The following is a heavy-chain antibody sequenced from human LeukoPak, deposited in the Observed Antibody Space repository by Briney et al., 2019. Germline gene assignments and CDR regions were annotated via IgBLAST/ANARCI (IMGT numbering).Heavy chain of an antibody. D-gene: IGHD2-2*02. J-gene: IGHJ6*03. CDR2: INSSSSYI. CDR1: GFTFSSYS. CDR3: ARPEEKYQLLYGYYYYYMDV. Sequence: GGSLRLSCAASGFTFSSYSMNWVRQAPGKGLEWVSSINSSSSYIYYADSVKGRFTISRDNAKNSLYLQMNSLRAEDTAVYYCARPEEKYQLLYGYYYYYMDVWGKGTTVTVSS. V-gene: IGHV3-21*01.